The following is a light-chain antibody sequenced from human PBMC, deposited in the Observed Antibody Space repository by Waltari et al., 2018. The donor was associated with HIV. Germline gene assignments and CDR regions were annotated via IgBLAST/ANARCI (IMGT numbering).Light chain of an antibody. CDR1: QNIDNW. CDR2: RAS. CDR3: QQYSTHYG. J-gene: IGKJ2*01. Sequence: DVQMTQSPSNLSASVGDTVLITCRASQNIDNWLAWYLQKPGRDPKLLLSRASILESGVSSRFSGSGSGTEFTLTIRSLQPDDIGTYYCQQYSTHYGFGQGTRVE. V-gene: IGKV1-5*03.